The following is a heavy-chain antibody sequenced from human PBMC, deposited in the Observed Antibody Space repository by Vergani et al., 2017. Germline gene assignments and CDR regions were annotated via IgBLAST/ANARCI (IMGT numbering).Heavy chain of an antibody. CDR3: VRARVGGGGRCTPNMDV. D-gene: IGHD2-15*01. J-gene: IGHJ6*03. Sequence: EMQLVESGGGLVQPGGSLRLSCAASGFTFSDHYMDWVRQAPGKGLEWVGRTRNKANSYTTEYAASVKGRFIVSRAASESSLYLQMSSLQTEDTAVYYCVRARVGGGGRCTPNMDVWGEGSTLTVSS. CDR1: GFTFSDHY. CDR2: TRNKANSYTT. V-gene: IGHV3-72*01.